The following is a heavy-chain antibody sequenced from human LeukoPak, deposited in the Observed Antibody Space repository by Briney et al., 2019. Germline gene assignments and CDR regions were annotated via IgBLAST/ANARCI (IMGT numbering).Heavy chain of an antibody. Sequence: GGSLRLSCAASGFSFSTSSMNWVRQAPGKGLEWVALISSDGSNKYYPDSVKGRFTISRDNSKNTVYLQMNSLRTEDTAVYYCAKDLFGSGSFRPDYWGQGTLVTVSS. CDR2: ISSDGSNK. V-gene: IGHV3-30*18. CDR1: GFSFSTSS. D-gene: IGHD3-10*01. J-gene: IGHJ4*02. CDR3: AKDLFGSGSFRPDY.